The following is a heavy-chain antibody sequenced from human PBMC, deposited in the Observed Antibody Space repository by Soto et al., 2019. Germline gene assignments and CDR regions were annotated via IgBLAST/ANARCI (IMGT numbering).Heavy chain of an antibody. V-gene: IGHV4-61*01. Sequence: PSETLSLTCTVSGVSVSSGSYYWSWIRQPPGKGLEWIGYIYYSGSTNYNPSLKSRVTISVDTSKNQFSLKLSSVTAADTAVYYCARAPNRYSSGWYGSWFDPWGQGTLVTVSS. J-gene: IGHJ5*02. D-gene: IGHD6-19*01. CDR3: ARAPNRYSSGWYGSWFDP. CDR2: IYYSGST. CDR1: GVSVSSGSYY.